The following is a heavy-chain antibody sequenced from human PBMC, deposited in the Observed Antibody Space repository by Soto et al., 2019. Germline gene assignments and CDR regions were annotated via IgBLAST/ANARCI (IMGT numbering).Heavy chain of an antibody. D-gene: IGHD2-15*01. CDR2: IIPIFGTA. J-gene: IGHJ6*02. CDR3: ARDRAGYCSGGSCQPYYYYGMDV. V-gene: IGHV1-69*13. CDR1: GGTFSSYA. Sequence: VASVKVSCKASGGTFSSYAISWVRQAPGQGLEWMGGIIPIFGTANYAQKFQGRVTITADESTSTAYMELSSLRSEDTAVYYCARDRAGYCSGGSCQPYYYYGMDVWGQGTTVTVSS.